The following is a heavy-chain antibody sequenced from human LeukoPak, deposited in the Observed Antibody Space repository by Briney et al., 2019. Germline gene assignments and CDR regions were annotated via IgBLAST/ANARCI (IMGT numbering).Heavy chain of an antibody. D-gene: IGHD5-18*01. V-gene: IGHV3-23*01. J-gene: IGHJ4*02. CDR1: GFTFSSYA. CDR3: AKGGGYSYGYLDY. Sequence: QSGGSLRLSCAASGFTFSSYAMSWVRQAPGKGLEWVSAISGSGGSTHYADSVKGRFTISRDNSKNTLYLQMNSLRAEDTAVYYCAKGGGYSYGYLDYWGQGTLVTVSS. CDR2: ISGSGGST.